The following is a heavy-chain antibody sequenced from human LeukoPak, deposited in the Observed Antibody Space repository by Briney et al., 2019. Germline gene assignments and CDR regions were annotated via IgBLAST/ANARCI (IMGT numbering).Heavy chain of an antibody. J-gene: IGHJ1*01. CDR1: GYTLTELS. CDR2: FDPEDGET. CDR3: ATGEIPYGSGSFHQYFQH. D-gene: IGHD3-10*01. Sequence: ASVKVSCKVSGYTLTELSMHWVRQAPGKGLEWMGGFDPEDGETIYAQKFQGRVTMTEDTSTDTAYMELSSLRSEDTAVYYCATGEIPYGSGSFHQYFQHWGQGTLVTVSS. V-gene: IGHV1-24*01.